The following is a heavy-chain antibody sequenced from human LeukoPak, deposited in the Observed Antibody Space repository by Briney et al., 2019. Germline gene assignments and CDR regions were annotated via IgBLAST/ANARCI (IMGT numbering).Heavy chain of an antibody. D-gene: IGHD3-22*01. CDR1: GGTFTSYS. J-gene: IGHJ4*02. CDR2: IVPIFGTT. V-gene: IGHV1-69*06. CDR3: ARDRFHSSGYPVDY. Sequence: SVKVSCKASGGTFTSYSVSWVRQAPGHGLEWMGGIVPIFGTTNYAQKFKGRVTITADKSTSTAYMELSSLRSEDTAVYYCARDRFHSSGYPVDYWGQGTLVTVSS.